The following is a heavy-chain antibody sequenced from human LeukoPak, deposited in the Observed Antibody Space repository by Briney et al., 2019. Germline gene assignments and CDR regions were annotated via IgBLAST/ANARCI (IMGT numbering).Heavy chain of an antibody. J-gene: IGHJ5*02. CDR1: GFTFSSHG. D-gene: IGHD4/OR15-4a*01. Sequence: PGGSLRLSCAASGFTFSSHGMSWVRRAPGKGLEWVSAIDTSGSATYHADSVNGRFTISRDNSKDTLYLQMNSLRAEDSAMYYCAKDSPVLSSWGQGTLVTVPS. CDR3: AKDSPVLSS. CDR2: IDTSGSAT. V-gene: IGHV3-23*01.